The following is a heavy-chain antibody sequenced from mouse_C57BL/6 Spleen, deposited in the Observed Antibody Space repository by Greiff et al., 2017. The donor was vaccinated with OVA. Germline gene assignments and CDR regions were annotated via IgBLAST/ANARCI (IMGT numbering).Heavy chain of an antibody. J-gene: IGHJ4*01. CDR2: IYPRSGNT. Sequence: VKLVESGAELARPGASVKLSCKASGYTFTSYGISWVKQRTGQGLEWIGEIYPRSGNTYYNEKFKGKATLTADKSSSTAYMELRSLTSEDSAVYFCAREGDGNYGDAMDYWGQGTSVTVSS. V-gene: IGHV1-81*01. CDR3: AREGDGNYGDAMDY. CDR1: GYTFTSYG. D-gene: IGHD2-1*01.